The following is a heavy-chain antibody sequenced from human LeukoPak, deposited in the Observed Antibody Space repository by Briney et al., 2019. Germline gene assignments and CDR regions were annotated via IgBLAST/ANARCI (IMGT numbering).Heavy chain of an antibody. V-gene: IGHV1-2*02. Sequence: ASVKVSCKASGYTFTGYYMHWVRQAPGQGLEWMGWINPNIGGTNYAQKFQGRVTMTRDTSTSTAYMELSRLRSDDTAVDYCQLGYCSSTSCSTDAFDIWGQGTMVTVPS. D-gene: IGHD2-2*01. CDR2: INPNIGGT. CDR1: GYTFTGYY. J-gene: IGHJ3*02. CDR3: QLGYCSSTSCSTDAFDI.